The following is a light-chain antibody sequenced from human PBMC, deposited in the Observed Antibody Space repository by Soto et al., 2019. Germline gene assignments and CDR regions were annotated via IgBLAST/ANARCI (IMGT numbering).Light chain of an antibody. CDR1: SSDVGGYHY. V-gene: IGLV2-11*01. CDR2: DVN. Sequence: QSALTQPRSVSGSPGQSVTLSCTGTSSDVGGYHYVSWYQHHPGKAPKIIIYDVNKRPSGVPDRFSGSKSGNTASLTISGLQTEDEADYYCQSYDSTLSARYVFGTGTKVTVL. CDR3: QSYDSTLSARYV. J-gene: IGLJ1*01.